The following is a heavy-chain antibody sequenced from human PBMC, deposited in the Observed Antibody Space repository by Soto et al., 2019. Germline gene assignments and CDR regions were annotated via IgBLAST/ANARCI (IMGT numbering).Heavy chain of an antibody. Sequence: PSQTLSLTCDISGDSVSSSSAAWNWIRQSPSRGLEWLGRTYYRSKWIHEYTVSMESRITINPDTSKNQFSLHIYSVTPEDTAVYYCAGVVWFRGMDVWGQGTPVTDSS. D-gene: IGHD3-16*01. J-gene: IGHJ6*02. V-gene: IGHV6-1*01. CDR2: TYYRSKWIH. CDR3: AGVVWFRGMDV. CDR1: GDSVSSSSAA.